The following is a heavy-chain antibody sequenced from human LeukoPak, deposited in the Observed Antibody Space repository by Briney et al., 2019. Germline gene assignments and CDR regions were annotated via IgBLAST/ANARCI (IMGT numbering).Heavy chain of an antibody. CDR1: GGSISSSSYY. J-gene: IGHJ3*02. D-gene: IGHD3-16*02. CDR2: IYYSGCI. V-gene: IGHV4-39*07. CDR3: ARGLGDYFWGSYRSTGAFDI. Sequence: PSETLLIICTESGGSISSSSYYWGWIREPPGKRQEWFGSIYYSGCIYYNPSLKSRVTISVDNSRNQLSLKLSTVTPADTAVYYWARGLGDYFWGSYRSTGAFDIWGQGTMVTVSS.